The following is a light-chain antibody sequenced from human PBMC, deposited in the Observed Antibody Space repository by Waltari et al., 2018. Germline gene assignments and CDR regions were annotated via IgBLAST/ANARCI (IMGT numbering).Light chain of an antibody. J-gene: IGKJ3*01. CDR1: QGISSN. Sequence: IQLTQSPSSLSASVGDRVTITCRASQGISSNLAWYQQKSGKAPKLLIYGASTLQSGVPSRFSGSGSGTDFTLTISSLQPEDFATYYCQQLNLYPFTFGPGTKVDIK. V-gene: IGKV1-9*01. CDR2: GAS. CDR3: QQLNLYPFT.